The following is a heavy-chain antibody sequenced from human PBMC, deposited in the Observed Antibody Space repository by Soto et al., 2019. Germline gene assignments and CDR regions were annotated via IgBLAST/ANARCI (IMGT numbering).Heavy chain of an antibody. J-gene: IGHJ5*02. Sequence: SETLSLTCTVSGGSISSYYWSWIRQPPGKGLEWIGCIYYSGSTYYNPSLKSRVTISVDTSKNQFSLKLSSVTAADTAVYYCATNTPIPLKSMVRGVLDWFDPWGQGTLVTVSS. CDR2: IYYSGST. V-gene: IGHV4-59*04. D-gene: IGHD3-10*01. CDR1: GGSISSYY. CDR3: ATNTPIPLKSMVRGVLDWFDP.